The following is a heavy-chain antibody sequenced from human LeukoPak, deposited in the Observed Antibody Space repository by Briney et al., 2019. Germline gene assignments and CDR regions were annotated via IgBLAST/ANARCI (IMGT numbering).Heavy chain of an antibody. D-gene: IGHD3-10*01. CDR1: GGSVSSGSFY. V-gene: IGHV4-61*01. Sequence: SETLSLTCTVSGGSVSSGSFYWSWIRQPPGKGLEWVGYIYYTGSTNYNPSLKSRVTISVETSKNQFSLQLSSVTAADTAVYYCARGAGDYWGQGTLVTVSS. J-gene: IGHJ4*02. CDR3: ARGAGDY. CDR2: IYYTGST.